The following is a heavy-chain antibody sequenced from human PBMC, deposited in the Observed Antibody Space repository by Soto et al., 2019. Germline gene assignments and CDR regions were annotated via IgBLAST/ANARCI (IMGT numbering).Heavy chain of an antibody. CDR2: IYYSGST. CDR3: ARAVVVVPAAMGWFDP. J-gene: IGHJ5*02. V-gene: IGHV4-31*03. CDR1: GGSISSGGYY. Sequence: PSETLSLTCTVSGGSISSGGYYWSWIRQHPGKGLEWIGYIYYSGSTYYNPSLKSRVTISVDTSKNQFSLKLSSVTAADTAVYYCARAVVVVPAAMGWFDPWGQGTLVTVSS. D-gene: IGHD2-2*01.